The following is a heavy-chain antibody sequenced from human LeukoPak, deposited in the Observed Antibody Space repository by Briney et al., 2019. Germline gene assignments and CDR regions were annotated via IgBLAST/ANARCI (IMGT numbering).Heavy chain of an antibody. Sequence: PGGSLRLSCAASGFTFSSYAMSSVRHAPGKGLEWVSGISGSDGTPYYADSVKGRFTIYRDNSKNTLYLQMNSLRAEDTAVYYCAKDLITVVQGVLNYWGQGTLVTVSS. CDR1: GFTFSSYA. J-gene: IGHJ4*02. V-gene: IGHV3-23*01. CDR3: AKDLITVVQGVLNY. D-gene: IGHD3-10*01. CDR2: ISGSDGTP.